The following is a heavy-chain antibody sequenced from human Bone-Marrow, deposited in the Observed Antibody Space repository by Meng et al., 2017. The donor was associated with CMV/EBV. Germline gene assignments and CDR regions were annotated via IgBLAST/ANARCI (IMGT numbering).Heavy chain of an antibody. V-gene: IGHV1-2*02. CDR1: GYTFTGYY. Sequence: ASVKVSCKASGYTFTGYYMHWVRQAPGQGLEWMGWIYPNSGGTNYAQKFQGRVTMTRDTSISTAYMELSRLRSDDTAVYYCARDAPGEWYQLLYPFGSYGYYYYGMDVWGQGTTVTVSS. J-gene: IGHJ6*02. CDR2: IYPNSGGT. D-gene: IGHD2-2*02. CDR3: ARDAPGEWYQLLYPFGSYGYYYYGMDV.